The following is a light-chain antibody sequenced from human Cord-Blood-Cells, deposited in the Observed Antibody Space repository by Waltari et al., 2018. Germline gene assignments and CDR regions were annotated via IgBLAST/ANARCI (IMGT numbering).Light chain of an antibody. Sequence: QSALTQPRSVSGSPGQSVTISCTGTSSDVGGYNYVSWYQQHPDKAPKLMIYDVSQRPSGVPDRFSGSKSGNTASLTISGLQAEDEADYYCCSYAGSYTLIFGTGTKVTVL. CDR2: DVS. CDR3: CSYAGSYTLI. J-gene: IGLJ1*01. CDR1: SSDVGGYNY. V-gene: IGLV2-11*01.